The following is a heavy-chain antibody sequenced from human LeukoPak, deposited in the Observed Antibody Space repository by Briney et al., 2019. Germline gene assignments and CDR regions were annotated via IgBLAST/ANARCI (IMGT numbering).Heavy chain of an antibody. D-gene: IGHD3-10*01. CDR2: IYYSAST. V-gene: IGHV4-59*12. Sequence: SETLSLTCTVSGGSISSYYWSWIRQPPGKGLEWIGYIYYSASTNYNPSLKSRVTISVDTSKNQSSLELSSVTAPDTAVYYCASRDRRLDRAYDYWGQGTLVTVSS. J-gene: IGHJ4*02. CDR1: GGSISSYY. CDR3: ASRDRRLDRAYDY.